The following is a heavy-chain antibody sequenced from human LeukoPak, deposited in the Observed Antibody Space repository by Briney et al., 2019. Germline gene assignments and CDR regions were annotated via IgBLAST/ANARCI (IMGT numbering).Heavy chain of an antibody. CDR1: GFTFSTYA. J-gene: IGHJ4*02. V-gene: IGHV3-23*01. CDR3: YYYYDSSGYYYGDRSYFDY. CDR2: ISGSSSST. Sequence: RTGGSLRLSCAASGFTFSTYAMNWVRQAPGKGLEWVSAISGSSSSTYYADSVKGRFTISRDNSKNTLYLQMNSLRAEDTAVYYCYYYYDSSGYYYGDRSYFDYWGQGTLVTVSS. D-gene: IGHD3-22*01.